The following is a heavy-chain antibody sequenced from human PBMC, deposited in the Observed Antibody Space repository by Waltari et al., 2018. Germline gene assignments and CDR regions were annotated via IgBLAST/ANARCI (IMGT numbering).Heavy chain of an antibody. V-gene: IGHV3-23*01. D-gene: IGHD1-1*01. CDR2: VGSGGST. J-gene: IGHJ4*02. CDR1: AFTFSSDA. CDR3: ARGSGYFFDY. Sequence: EVQLLESGGGLVQPGGSLRLSCAASAFTFSSDAMRWVRQAPGKGLEWVATVGSGGSTYYADSVKGRFTISKDSPQNTLYLQMSSLRAEDTAVYYCARGSGYFFDYWGQGTLVTVSS.